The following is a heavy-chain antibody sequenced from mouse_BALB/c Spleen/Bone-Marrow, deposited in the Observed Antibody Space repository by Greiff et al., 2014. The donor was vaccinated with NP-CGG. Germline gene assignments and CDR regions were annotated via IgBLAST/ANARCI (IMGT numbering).Heavy chain of an antibody. CDR3: ARRGNYGAMDY. J-gene: IGHJ4*01. CDR2: INPSNGRS. D-gene: IGHD2-1*01. CDR1: GYTFTSHW. Sequence: VQLQQSGAELVKPGASVKLSCKASGYTFTSHWMYWVEQRPGQGLEWIGEINPSNGRSNYNEKFKSKATLTVDKSSSTAYMQLSSLTSEDSAVYYCARRGNYGAMDYWGQGTSVTVSS. V-gene: IGHV1S81*02.